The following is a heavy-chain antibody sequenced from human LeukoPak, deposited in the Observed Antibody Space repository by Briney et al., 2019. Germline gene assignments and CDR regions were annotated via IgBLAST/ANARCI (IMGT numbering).Heavy chain of an antibody. J-gene: IGHJ5*02. CDR2: IYYTGSS. V-gene: IGHV4-39*01. Sequence: SETLSLTCTVSGGSISSSSYYWGWIRQPPGKGLECIGSIYYTGSSYYNPSLKSRVTISVDMSNNQFSLKLSSVTAADTAVYYCARLTPAQAMIVGWFDPWGQGTLVTVSS. CDR3: ARLTPAQAMIVGWFDP. D-gene: IGHD3-22*01. CDR1: GGSISSSSYY.